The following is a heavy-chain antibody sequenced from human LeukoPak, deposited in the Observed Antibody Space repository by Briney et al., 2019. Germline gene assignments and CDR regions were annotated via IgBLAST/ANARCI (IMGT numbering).Heavy chain of an antibody. CDR2: IYYSGST. D-gene: IGHD6-19*01. V-gene: IGHV4-59*01. CDR1: GGSISSYY. CDR3: ASSRDRSGSGWYPGQRGYYYGMDV. J-gene: IGHJ6*02. Sequence: SETLSLTCTVSGGSISSYYWSWIRQPPGKGLEWIGYIYYSGSTNYNPSLKSRVTISVDTSKNQFSLKLSSVTAADTAVYYCASSRDRSGSGWYPGQRGYYYGMDVWGQGTTVTVSS.